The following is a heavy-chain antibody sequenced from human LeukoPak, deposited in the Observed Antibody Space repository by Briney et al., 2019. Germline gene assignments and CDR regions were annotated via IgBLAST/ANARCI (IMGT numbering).Heavy chain of an antibody. D-gene: IGHD3-22*01. J-gene: IGHJ3*02. Sequence: PSDPVSLTCTVWGGSISSYYGMWTRPPPGEGLEWMGYIYYSGSTNYNPSLKSRLTISVDTSKSQFSLKLTSVTAADTAVYYCARGLTYYFDSSGYYVSDAFDIWGEGTMVTVS. CDR3: ARGLTYYFDSSGYYVSDAFDI. V-gene: IGHV4-59*07. CDR1: GGSISSYY. CDR2: IYYSGST.